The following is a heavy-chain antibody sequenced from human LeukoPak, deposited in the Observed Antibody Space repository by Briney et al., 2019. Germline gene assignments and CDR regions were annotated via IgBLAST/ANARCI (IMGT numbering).Heavy chain of an antibody. CDR2: TYSGGST. D-gene: IGHD1-26*01. CDR1: GFTFNTYG. V-gene: IGHV3-66*01. Sequence: PGGSLRLSCAASGFTFNTYGMSWVRQAPGKGLEWVSVTYSGGSTYYADSVKGRCTISRDNSKNTLYLQMNSLRGEDTAVYYCASGIRAFDNWGQGTLVTVSA. CDR3: ASGIRAFDN. J-gene: IGHJ4*02.